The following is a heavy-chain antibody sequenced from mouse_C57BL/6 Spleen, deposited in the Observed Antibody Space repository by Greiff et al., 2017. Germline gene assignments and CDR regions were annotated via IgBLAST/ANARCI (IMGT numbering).Heavy chain of an antibody. CDR1: GYTFTSYW. J-gene: IGHJ4*01. CDR2: IDPSDSYT. Sequence: QVQLQQPGAELVMPGASVKLSCKASGYTFTSYWMHWVKQRPGQGLEWIGEIDPSDSYTNYNQKFKGKSTLTADKSTSTAYMQLSSLTSEDSAVYYGATVTGFYAMDDWGQGTSVTVSA. CDR3: ATVTGFYAMDD. D-gene: IGHD4-1*01. V-gene: IGHV1-69*01.